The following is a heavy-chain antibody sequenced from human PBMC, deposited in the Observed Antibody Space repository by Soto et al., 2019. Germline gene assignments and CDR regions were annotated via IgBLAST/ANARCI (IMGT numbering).Heavy chain of an antibody. D-gene: IGHD1-26*01. CDR1: GGTFSSYA. CDR2: IIPIFGTA. Sequence: SVKVSCKASGGTFSSYAISWVRQAPGQGLEWMGGIIPIFGTANYAQKFQGRVAITADESTSTAYMELSSLRSEDTAVYYCARNLVGATRLGYWGQGTLVTVSS. CDR3: ARNLVGATRLGY. J-gene: IGHJ4*02. V-gene: IGHV1-69*13.